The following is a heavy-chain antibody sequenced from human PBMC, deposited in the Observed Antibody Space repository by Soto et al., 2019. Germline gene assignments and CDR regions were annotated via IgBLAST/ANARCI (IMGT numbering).Heavy chain of an antibody. Sequence: GASVQVSCKASGGTFSSYAISWVRQAPGQGLEWMGGIIPIFGTANYAQKFQGRVTITADESTSTAYMELRSLRSEDTAVYYCARDIGGKVVSVGYYYCGMDVWGQGTTVTVSS. D-gene: IGHD3-16*01. CDR1: GGTFSSYA. CDR3: ARDIGGKVVSVGYYYCGMDV. J-gene: IGHJ6*02. CDR2: IIPIFGTA. V-gene: IGHV1-69*13.